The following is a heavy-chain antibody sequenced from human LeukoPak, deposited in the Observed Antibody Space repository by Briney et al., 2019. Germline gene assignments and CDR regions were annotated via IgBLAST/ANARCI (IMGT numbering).Heavy chain of an antibody. Sequence: KTGGSLRLSCSASGFTFSNAWMSWVRQAPGKGLEWVGRIKSKTDGGTTDYAAPVKGRFTISRDDSKNTLYLQMNSLKTEDTAVYYCTTGYCAGDCYRFWGQGTLVTVSS. D-gene: IGHD2-21*02. CDR2: IKSKTDGGTT. CDR3: TTGYCAGDCYRF. CDR1: GFTFSNAW. V-gene: IGHV3-15*01. J-gene: IGHJ4*02.